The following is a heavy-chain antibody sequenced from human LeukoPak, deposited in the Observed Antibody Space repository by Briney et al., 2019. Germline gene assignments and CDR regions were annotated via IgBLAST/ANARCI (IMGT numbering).Heavy chain of an antibody. CDR1: GFTVSNNY. CDR2: IYSGGRT. D-gene: IGHD3-3*01. Sequence: PGGSLRLSCAVSGFTVSNNYMNWVRQAPGKGLEWVSIIYSGGRTYYADSAKGRFTISRDNAKNSLYLQMNSLRAEDTAVYYCARYDFWSGQVADYWGQGTLVTVSS. CDR3: ARYDFWSGQVADY. V-gene: IGHV3-53*01. J-gene: IGHJ4*02.